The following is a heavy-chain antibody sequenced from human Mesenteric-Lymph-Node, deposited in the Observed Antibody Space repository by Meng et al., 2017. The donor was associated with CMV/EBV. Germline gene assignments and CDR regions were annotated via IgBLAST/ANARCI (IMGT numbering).Heavy chain of an antibody. CDR1: GFTFGDYA. Sequence: GESLKISCIISGFTFGDYAMSWVRQAPGKGLEWVSFIRYDGSTSYAASVQGRFTISRDNSKNTVYLQMNSLRAEDTALYYCARACRQLSNCYLDSWGQGTQVTVSS. CDR2: IRYDGST. D-gene: IGHD4-11*01. V-gene: IGHV3-53*01. CDR3: ARACRQLSNCYLDS. J-gene: IGHJ4*02.